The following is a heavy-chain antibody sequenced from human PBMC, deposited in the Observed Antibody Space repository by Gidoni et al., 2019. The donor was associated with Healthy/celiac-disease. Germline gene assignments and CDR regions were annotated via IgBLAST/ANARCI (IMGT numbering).Heavy chain of an antibody. J-gene: IGHJ4*02. CDR3: ARDRKSRPYSGYDTDFDY. V-gene: IGHV1-18*04. D-gene: IGHD5-12*01. CDR1: GYTFTSYG. CDR2: ISAYNGNT. Sequence: QVQLVQSGAEVKKPGASVKVSCKAAGYTFTSYGISWVRQAPGQGLEWMGWISAYNGNTNYAQKLQGRVTMTTDTSTSTAYMELRSLRSDDTAVYYCARDRKSRPYSGYDTDFDYWGQGTLVTVSS.